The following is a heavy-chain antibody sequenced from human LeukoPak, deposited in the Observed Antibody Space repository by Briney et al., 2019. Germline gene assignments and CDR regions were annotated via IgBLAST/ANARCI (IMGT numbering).Heavy chain of an antibody. CDR2: IIPIFGTA. J-gene: IGHJ6*03. Sequence: SVKVSCKASGGTFSSYAISWVRQAPGQGLEWMGRIIPIFGTANYAQKFQGRVTITTDESTSTAYMELSSLRSEDTAVYYCARGHGYNFWSGPVPFYYYYYMDVWGKGTTVTVSS. D-gene: IGHD3-3*01. V-gene: IGHV1-69*05. CDR1: GGTFSSYA. CDR3: ARGHGYNFWSGPVPFYYYYYMDV.